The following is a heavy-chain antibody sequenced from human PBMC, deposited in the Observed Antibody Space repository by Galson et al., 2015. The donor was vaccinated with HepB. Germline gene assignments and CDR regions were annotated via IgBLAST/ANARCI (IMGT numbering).Heavy chain of an antibody. Sequence: QSGAEVKKPGESLRISCKGSGYTFPSQWITWVRQKPGKGLEWMGRIDPTDSDTHYSPSFQGHVNISVDNSINTAYLQWSSLKASDTAVYYCATDPFIAAADYWGQGTLVTVSS. V-gene: IGHV5-10-1*01. J-gene: IGHJ4*02. D-gene: IGHD6-13*01. CDR1: GYTFPSQW. CDR2: IDPTDSDT. CDR3: ATDPFIAAADY.